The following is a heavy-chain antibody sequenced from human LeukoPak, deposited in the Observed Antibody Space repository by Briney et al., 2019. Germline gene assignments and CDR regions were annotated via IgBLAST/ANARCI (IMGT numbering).Heavy chain of an antibody. J-gene: IGHJ4*02. Sequence: GGSLRLSCAASGFTFSPDSMNWVRQAPGKGLEWVSSISGSSLYIYYADSVKGRFTISRDNAKNSLYLQMNSLRAEDTAVYYCARDPPYYDNSGYYYDYWGQGTLVTVSS. CDR3: ARDPPYYDNSGYYYDY. CDR1: GFTFSPDS. D-gene: IGHD3-22*01. CDR2: ISGSSLYI. V-gene: IGHV3-21*01.